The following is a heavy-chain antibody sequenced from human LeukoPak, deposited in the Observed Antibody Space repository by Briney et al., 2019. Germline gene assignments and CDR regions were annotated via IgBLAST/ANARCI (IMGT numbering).Heavy chain of an antibody. V-gene: IGHV4-59*01. CDR2: IYYSGST. CDR1: GGSISSYY. CDR3: AREKADWDDALDI. D-gene: IGHD3-9*01. Sequence: KPSETLSLTCTVSGGSISSYYWSWIRQPPGKGLEWIGYIYYSGSTNYNPSLKSRVTISVDTSKNQFSLKLSSVTAADTAVYYCAREKADWDDALDIWGQGTMVTVSS. J-gene: IGHJ3*02.